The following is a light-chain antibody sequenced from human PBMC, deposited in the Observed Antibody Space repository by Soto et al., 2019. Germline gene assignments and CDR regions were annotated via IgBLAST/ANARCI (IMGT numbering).Light chain of an antibody. CDR1: GSNIGAGYD. CDR3: SSYSRGTTLGGI. CDR2: GDS. V-gene: IGLV1-40*01. J-gene: IGLJ2*01. Sequence: QSVLTQPPSVSGAPGQRVTISCTGSGSNIGAGYDVHWYQHRPGTAPKLLVFGDSHRPSGVPDRFSGSKSGTSASLAITGLQAEDEGDYYCSSYSRGTTLGGIFGGGTQLTVL.